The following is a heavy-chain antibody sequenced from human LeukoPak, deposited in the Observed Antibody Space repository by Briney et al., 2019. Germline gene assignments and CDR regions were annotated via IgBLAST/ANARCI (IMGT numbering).Heavy chain of an antibody. V-gene: IGHV4-59*08. CDR1: GGSISSYY. CDR3: ARHQTYCSSTSCYLFDP. D-gene: IGHD2-2*01. J-gene: IGHJ5*02. CDR2: IYYSGST. Sequence: PSETLSLTCTVSGGSISSYYWSWIRQPPGKGLEWIGYIYYSGSTNYNPSLKSRVTISVDTSKNQFSLKLSSVTAADTAVYYCARHQTYCSSTSCYLFDPWGQGTLVTVSS.